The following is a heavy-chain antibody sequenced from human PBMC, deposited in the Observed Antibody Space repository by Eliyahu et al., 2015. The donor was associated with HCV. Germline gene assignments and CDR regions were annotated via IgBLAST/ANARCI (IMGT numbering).Heavy chain of an antibody. D-gene: IGHD3-22*01. CDR3: ARLYYDSSGYYLNHFDY. J-gene: IGHJ4*02. CDR2: IYYSGST. Sequence: QLQLQESGPGLVKPSETLSLTCTVSGGSISSSSYYWGWIRQPPGKGLEWIGXIYYSGSTYYNPSLKSRVTISVDTSKNQFSLKLSSVTAADTAVYYCARLYYDSSGYYLNHFDYWGQGTLVTVSS. V-gene: IGHV4-39*01. CDR1: GGSISSSSYY.